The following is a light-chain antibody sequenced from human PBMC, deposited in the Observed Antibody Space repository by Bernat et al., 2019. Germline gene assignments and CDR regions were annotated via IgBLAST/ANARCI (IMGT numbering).Light chain of an antibody. CDR3: QQAHSIPRT. J-gene: IGKJ1*01. CDR1: QGINNW. CDR2: VAS. Sequence: DIQMTQSPSSVSASVGDRVTITCRASQGINNWLAWYQQKPGKAPNLLISVASSLQSGVPSRFSGSGFGTDFTLTISSLQPEDFATYYCQQAHSIPRTFGQGTKVEI. V-gene: IGKV1-12*01.